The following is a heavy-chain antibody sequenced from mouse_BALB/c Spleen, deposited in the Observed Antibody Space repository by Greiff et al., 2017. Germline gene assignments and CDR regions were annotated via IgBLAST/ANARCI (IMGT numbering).Heavy chain of an antibody. CDR1: GFNIKDTY. V-gene: IGHV14-3*02. CDR2: IDPANGNT. CDR3: ARSNYYGSSWFAY. J-gene: IGHJ3*01. Sequence: EVQLVESGAELVKPGASVKLSCTASGFNIKDTYMHWVKQRPEQGLEWIGRIDPANGNTKYDPKFQGKATITADTSSNTAYLQLSSLTSEDTAVYYCARSNYYGSSWFAYWGQGTLVTVSA. D-gene: IGHD1-1*01.